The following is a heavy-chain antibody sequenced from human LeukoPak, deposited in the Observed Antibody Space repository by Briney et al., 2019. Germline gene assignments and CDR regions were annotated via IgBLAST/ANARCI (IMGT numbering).Heavy chain of an antibody. J-gene: IGHJ5*02. CDR3: ARLTERRVPYSGYERYWFDP. D-gene: IGHD5-12*01. CDR2: IYHSGST. V-gene: IGHV4-38-2*01. CDR1: GYSISSGYY. Sequence: KPSETLSLTCAASGYSISSGYYWGWIRQPPGKGLEWIGSIYHSGSTYYNPSLKSRVTISVDTSKNQFSLKLSSVTAADTAVYYCARLTERRVPYSGYERYWFDPWGQGTLVTVSS.